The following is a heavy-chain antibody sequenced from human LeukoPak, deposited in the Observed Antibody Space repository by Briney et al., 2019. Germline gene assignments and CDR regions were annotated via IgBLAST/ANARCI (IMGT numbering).Heavy chain of an antibody. CDR2: ISGTSGRT. D-gene: IGHD6-19*01. V-gene: IGHV3-23*01. J-gene: IGHJ4*02. CDR3: AKDRLEQWLAFDY. Sequence: PGGSLRLSCAASGFTFSNYAMDWVRQAPGKGLEWVSAISGTSGRTYYADSVKGRFTISRDNSKNTLYLQMNSLRAEDTAVYYCAKDRLEQWLAFDYWGQGTLVTVSS. CDR1: GFTFSNYA.